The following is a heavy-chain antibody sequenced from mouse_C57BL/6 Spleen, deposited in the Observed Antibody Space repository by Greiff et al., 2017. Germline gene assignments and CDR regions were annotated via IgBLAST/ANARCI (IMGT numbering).Heavy chain of an antibody. Sequence: QVQLQQSGAELVRPGASVTLSCKASGYTFTDYEMHWVKQTPVHGLEWIGAIDPETGGTAYNQKFKGKAILTADKSSSTAYMELRSLTSEDSAVYYCTRYVPPYAMDYWGQGTSVTVAS. V-gene: IGHV1-15*01. CDR1: GYTFTDYE. D-gene: IGHD5-1*01. J-gene: IGHJ4*01. CDR2: IDPETGGT. CDR3: TRYVPPYAMDY.